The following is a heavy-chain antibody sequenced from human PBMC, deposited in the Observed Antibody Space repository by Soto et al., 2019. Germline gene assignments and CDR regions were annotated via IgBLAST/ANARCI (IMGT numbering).Heavy chain of an antibody. D-gene: IGHD4-17*01. Sequence: EVQLVESGGGLVQLGGSLRLSCAASAFTVGYNYMSWVRQVPGKGLEWVSVIYSNGDTDHADSVKGRFVISRDISKNTVYLQMNSLSADVTAVYYCPRSSKDYGDYGWGQGTLVTVST. CDR1: AFTVGYNY. CDR3: PRSSKDYGDYG. V-gene: IGHV3-66*01. CDR2: IYSNGDT. J-gene: IGHJ4*02.